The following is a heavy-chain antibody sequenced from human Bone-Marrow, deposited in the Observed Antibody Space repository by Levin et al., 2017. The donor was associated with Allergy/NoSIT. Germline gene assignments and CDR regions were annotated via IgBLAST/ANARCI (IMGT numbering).Heavy chain of an antibody. CDR1: GYTLNELS. J-gene: IGHJ4*02. V-gene: IGHV1-24*01. D-gene: IGHD3-3*01. Sequence: GESLKISCKVSGYTLNELSIHWVRQTPGKGLEWMGGLDPEEGEIVYAPKFQGRITLTEDSSTDTAYMELSSLRSEDTAVYYCATSGVSIFGVVTAPYALEYWGQGTLVTVSS. CDR2: LDPEEGEI. CDR3: ATSGVSIFGVVTAPYALEY.